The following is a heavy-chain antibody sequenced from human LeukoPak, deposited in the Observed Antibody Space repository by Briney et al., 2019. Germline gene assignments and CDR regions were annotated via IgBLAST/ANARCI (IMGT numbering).Heavy chain of an antibody. CDR3: AREGVLWFGEQKIDYYYYMDV. D-gene: IGHD3-10*01. J-gene: IGHJ6*03. V-gene: IGHV1-69*05. Sequence: RASVKVSCKASGGTFSSYAISWVRQAPGQGLEWMGGIIPIFGTANYAQKFQGRVTITTDESTSTAYMELSSLRSEDTAVYYCAREGVLWFGEQKIDYYYYMDVWGKGTTVTVSS. CDR2: IIPIFGTA. CDR1: GGTFSSYA.